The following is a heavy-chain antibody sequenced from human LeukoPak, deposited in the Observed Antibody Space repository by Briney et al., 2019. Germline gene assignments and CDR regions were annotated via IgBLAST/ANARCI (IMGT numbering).Heavy chain of an antibody. CDR1: GYSISSGYY. D-gene: IGHD3-10*01. V-gene: IGHV4-38-2*02. CDR2: IYHSGST. CDR3: ARTRYYYNSRSYGAPYYFDY. Sequence: SETLSLTCTVSGYSISSGYYWGWIRQPPGKGLEWIESIYHSGSTYYNPSLKSRVTISVDTSKNQFSLKLSSVTAADTAVYYCARTRYYYNSRSYGAPYYFDYWGQGTLVTVSS. J-gene: IGHJ4*02.